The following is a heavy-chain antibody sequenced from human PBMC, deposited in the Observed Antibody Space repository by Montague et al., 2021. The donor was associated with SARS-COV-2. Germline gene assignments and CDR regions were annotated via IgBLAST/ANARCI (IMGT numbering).Heavy chain of an antibody. CDR3: ARVVGPTSYYYYGMDA. D-gene: IGHD1-26*01. V-gene: IGHV3-48*02. CDR2: ISSSSSTI. J-gene: IGHJ6*02. CDR1: GFTFSSYN. Sequence: SLRLSCAASGFTFSSYNMNWVRQAPGKGLEWVSYISSSSSTIYYADSVKGRFTISRDNAKDSLYLQMNSLRDEDTAVFYCARVVGPTSYYYYGMDAWGQGTTVTVSS.